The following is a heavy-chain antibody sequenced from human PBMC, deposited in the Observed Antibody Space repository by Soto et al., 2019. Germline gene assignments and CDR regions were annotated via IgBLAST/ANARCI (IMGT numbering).Heavy chain of an antibody. CDR1: GFTFSSYG. CDR2: ISYDGSNK. V-gene: IGHV3-30*18. D-gene: IGHD3-16*01. CDR3: AKPVGGGPPPFDY. J-gene: IGHJ4*02. Sequence: GGSLRLSCAASGFTFSSYGMHWVRQAPGKGLEWVAVISYDGSNKYYADSVKGRFTISRDNSKNTLYLQMNSLRAEDTAVYYCAKPVGGGPPPFDYWGQGTLVTVSS.